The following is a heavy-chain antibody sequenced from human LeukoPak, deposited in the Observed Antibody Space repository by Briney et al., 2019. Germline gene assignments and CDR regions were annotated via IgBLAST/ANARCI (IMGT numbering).Heavy chain of an antibody. J-gene: IGHJ6*02. CDR2: TYYRSKWYN. Sequence: SQTLSPTCAISGDSVSSNSAAWNWIRQSLSRGLEWLGRTYYRSKWYNDYAVSVKSRITINPDTSKNQFSLQLNSVTPEDTAVYYCARDQGHPDYYYYGMDVWGQGTTVTVSS. CDR3: ARDQGHPDYYYYGMDV. V-gene: IGHV6-1*01. CDR1: GDSVSSNSAA.